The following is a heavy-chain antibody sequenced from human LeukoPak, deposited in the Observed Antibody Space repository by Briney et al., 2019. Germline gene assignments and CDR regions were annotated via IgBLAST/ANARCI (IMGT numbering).Heavy chain of an antibody. CDR1: GFTFSSYA. V-gene: IGHV3-23*01. D-gene: IGHD3-22*01. CDR2: ISGSGGST. Sequence: PGGSLRLSCAASGFTFSSYAMSWVRQAPGKELEWVSAISGSGGSTYYADSVKGRFTISRDNSKNTLYLQMNSLRAEDTAVYYCAKTARITMIVVVITYLDYWGQGTLVTVSS. J-gene: IGHJ4*02. CDR3: AKTARITMIVVVITYLDY.